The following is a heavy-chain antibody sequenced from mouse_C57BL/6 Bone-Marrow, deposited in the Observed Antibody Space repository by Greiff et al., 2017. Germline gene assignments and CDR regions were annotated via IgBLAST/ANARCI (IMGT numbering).Heavy chain of an antibody. V-gene: IGHV14-4*01. CDR1: GFNIKDDY. CDR3: TTGELPRYFDV. D-gene: IGHD2-12*01. J-gene: IGHJ1*03. CDR2: IDPENGDT. Sequence: EVKLMESGAELVRPGASVKLSCTASGFNIKDDYMHWVKQRPEQGLEWIGWIDPENGDTEYASKFQGKATITADTSSNTAYLQLSSLTSEDTAVYYCTTGELPRYFDVWGTGTTVTVSS.